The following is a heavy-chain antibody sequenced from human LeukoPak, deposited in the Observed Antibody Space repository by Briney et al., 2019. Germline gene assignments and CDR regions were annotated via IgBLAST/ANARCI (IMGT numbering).Heavy chain of an antibody. Sequence: GGSLRLSCAASGFTFSSYGMHWVRQAPGKGLEWVAFIRYDGSNKYYADSVKGRFTISRDNSKNTLYLQMNSLRAEDTAVYYCAKDGSPYQLLYYFDYWGQGTLVTVSS. J-gene: IGHJ4*02. CDR2: IRYDGSNK. V-gene: IGHV3-30*02. CDR1: GFTFSSYG. D-gene: IGHD2-2*01. CDR3: AKDGSPYQLLYYFDY.